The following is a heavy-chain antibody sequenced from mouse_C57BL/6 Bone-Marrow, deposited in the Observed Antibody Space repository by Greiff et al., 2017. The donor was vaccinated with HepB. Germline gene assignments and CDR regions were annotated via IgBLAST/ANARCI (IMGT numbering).Heavy chain of an antibody. J-gene: IGHJ4*01. CDR2: IWSGGST. CDR3: ARNYYYGSSYAMDY. Sequence: VQLQQSGPGLVQPSQRLSITCTVSGFSFTSYGVHWVRQSPGKGLEWLGVIWSGGSTDYNAAFISRLSISKDNSKSQVFFKMNSLQADDTAIYYCARNYYYGSSYAMDYWGQGTSVTVSS. V-gene: IGHV2-2*01. D-gene: IGHD1-1*01. CDR1: GFSFTSYG.